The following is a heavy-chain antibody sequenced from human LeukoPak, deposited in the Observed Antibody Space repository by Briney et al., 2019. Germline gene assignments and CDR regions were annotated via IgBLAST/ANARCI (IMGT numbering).Heavy chain of an antibody. V-gene: IGHV3-23*01. CDR2: ISGSGGST. D-gene: IGHD2-8*02. CDR3: AKDGAGGYPYYFDY. CDR1: GFTFSSYG. J-gene: IGHJ4*02. Sequence: PGGTLRLSCAASGFTFSSYGMSWVRQAPGKGLEWVSAISGSGGSTYYADSVKGRFTISRDNSKNTLYLQMNSLRAEDTAVYYCAKDGAGGYPYYFDYWGQGTLVTVSS.